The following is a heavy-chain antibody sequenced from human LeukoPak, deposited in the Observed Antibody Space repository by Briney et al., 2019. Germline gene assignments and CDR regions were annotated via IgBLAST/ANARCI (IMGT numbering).Heavy chain of an antibody. Sequence: ASVKVSCKASGYTFTSYDINWVRQATGQGLEWMGWMTPNSGNTGYAQKFQGRVTMTRNTSISTAYMELSSLKSEDTAVYYCARGRIYSGYDALGYWGQGTRVTVSS. D-gene: IGHD5-12*01. J-gene: IGHJ4*02. CDR2: MTPNSGNT. V-gene: IGHV1-8*01. CDR1: GYTFTSYD. CDR3: ARGRIYSGYDALGY.